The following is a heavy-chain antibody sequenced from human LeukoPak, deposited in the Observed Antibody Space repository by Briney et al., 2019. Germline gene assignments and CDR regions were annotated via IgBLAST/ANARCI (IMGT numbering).Heavy chain of an antibody. CDR2: TYYGGST. V-gene: IGHV4-59*08. CDR3: ARHAYYGSGSYRFDFEY. D-gene: IGHD3-10*01. CDR1: GVSISSYY. J-gene: IGHJ4*02. Sequence: SETLSLTCTGSGVSISSYYWSWLRQPPGKGLEWIGYTYYGGSTNYNPSLKSRVTISVDTSKNQFSLKLSSVTAADTAVYYCARHAYYGSGSYRFDFEYWGQGILVTVSS.